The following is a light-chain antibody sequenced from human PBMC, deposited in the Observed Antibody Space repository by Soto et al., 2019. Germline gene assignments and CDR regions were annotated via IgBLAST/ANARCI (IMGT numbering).Light chain of an antibody. J-gene: IGLJ2*01. CDR2: EGS. Sequence: QSVLTQPASVSGSPEQSITISCTGTSSDVGAYNLVSWYQQHPGKAPRLIIYEGSKRPSGISHRFSGSKSDNMASLTISGLRAEDEAHYHCCSYAGSRTFVFGGGTKLTVL. V-gene: IGLV2-23*01. CDR1: SSDVGAYNL. CDR3: CSYAGSRTFV.